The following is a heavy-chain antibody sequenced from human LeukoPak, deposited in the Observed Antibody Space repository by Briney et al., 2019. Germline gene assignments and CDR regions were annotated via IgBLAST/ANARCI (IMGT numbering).Heavy chain of an antibody. CDR1: GFTFTSFS. CDR2: ISSASGTI. D-gene: IGHD3-16*01. V-gene: IGHV3-48*04. J-gene: IGHJ4*02. Sequence: GGSLRLSCAASGFTFTSFSMNWVRQAPGKGLEWVSYISSASGTIYYADSVKGRFTISRDNAQNSLYLQMNSLRAEDTAVYYCARGGRYAYFLDYWGQGTLVTVSS. CDR3: ARGGRYAYFLDY.